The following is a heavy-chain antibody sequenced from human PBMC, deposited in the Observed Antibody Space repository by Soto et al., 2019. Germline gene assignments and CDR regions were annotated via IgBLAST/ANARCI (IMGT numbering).Heavy chain of an antibody. V-gene: IGHV5-51*01. J-gene: IGHJ4*02. CDR2: IYPGDSDT. CDR3: ARRAYYYDSSGYLNVYYFDY. Sequence: GESLKISCKGSGYSFTSYWIGWVRQMPGKGLEWMGIIYPGDSDTRYSTSFQGQFTISADKSISTAYLQWSSLKASDTAMYYCARRAYYYDSSGYLNVYYFDYWGQGTLVTVSS. D-gene: IGHD3-22*01. CDR1: GYSFTSYW.